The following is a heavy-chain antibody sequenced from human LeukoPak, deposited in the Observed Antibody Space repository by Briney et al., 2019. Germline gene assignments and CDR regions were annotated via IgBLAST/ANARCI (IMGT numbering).Heavy chain of an antibody. Sequence: GSSVKVSCKASGGTFSSYYIRWMRQAPGQGLEWMGGIIPGFGTTNYAQKLQARVTITADESTSTAYMELSSLRSEDTAVYYCARVRNYYDSSGYTRAIDYWGQGTLVTVSS. J-gene: IGHJ4*02. CDR3: ARVRNYYDSSGYTRAIDY. D-gene: IGHD3-22*01. V-gene: IGHV1-69*01. CDR2: IIPGFGTT. CDR1: GGTFSSYY.